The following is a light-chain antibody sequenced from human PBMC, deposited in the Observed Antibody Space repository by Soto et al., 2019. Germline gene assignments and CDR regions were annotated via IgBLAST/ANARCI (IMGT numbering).Light chain of an antibody. Sequence: QSVLTQPASVSGSPGKSIAISCTGTSSDVGGYNYVSWYQHHPGKAPKLMIYDVSNRPSGVSNRFSGSKSGNTASLTISGLQAEDEADFYCSSYTSSSTLSYVFGTGTKVTVL. V-gene: IGLV2-14*03. CDR3: SSYTSSSTLSYV. CDR1: SSDVGGYNY. CDR2: DVS. J-gene: IGLJ1*01.